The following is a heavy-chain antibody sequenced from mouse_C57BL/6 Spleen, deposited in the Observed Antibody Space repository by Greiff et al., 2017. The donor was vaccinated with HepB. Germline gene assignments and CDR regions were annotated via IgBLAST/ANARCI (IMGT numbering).Heavy chain of an antibody. V-gene: IGHV1-7*01. D-gene: IGHD2-4*01. J-gene: IGHJ2*01. CDR1: GYTFTSYC. CDR2: INPSSGYT. CDR3: ARAVYYDYDVNLDY. Sequence: VQLQQSGAELAQPGASVKLSCKASGYTFTSYCMHWVKQRPGQGLEWIGYINPSSGYTKYNQKFKDKATLTADKSSSTAYMQLSSLTYEDSAVYYCARAVYYDYDVNLDYWGQGTTLPVSS.